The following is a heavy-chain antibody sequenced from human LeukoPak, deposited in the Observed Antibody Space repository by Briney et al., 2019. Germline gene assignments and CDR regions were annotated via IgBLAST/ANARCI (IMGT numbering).Heavy chain of an antibody. CDR3: ASAPEIYCSSTSCIGDAFDI. Sequence: GGSLRLSCAASGFTFSSYSMNWVRQAPGKGLEWVSSISSSSSYIYYADSVKGRFTISRDNAKNSLYLQMNSLRAEDTAVYYCASAPEIYCSSTSCIGDAFDIWGQGTMVTVSS. CDR2: ISSSSSYI. D-gene: IGHD2-2*01. V-gene: IGHV3-21*01. J-gene: IGHJ3*02. CDR1: GFTFSSYS.